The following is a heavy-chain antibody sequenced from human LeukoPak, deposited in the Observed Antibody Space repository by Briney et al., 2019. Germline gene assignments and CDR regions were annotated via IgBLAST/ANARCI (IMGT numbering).Heavy chain of an antibody. J-gene: IGHJ4*02. CDR1: GFTFSDYY. Sequence: GGSLRLSCAASGFTFSDYYMSWIRQAPGKGLEWVSYISNSGSTIDYADSVKGRLTISRDNAKNSLYLQMNSLRAEDTAVHYCARKAVAFDYWGQGTLVTVSS. CDR3: ARKAVAFDY. D-gene: IGHD6-19*01. CDR2: ISNSGSTI. V-gene: IGHV3-11*04.